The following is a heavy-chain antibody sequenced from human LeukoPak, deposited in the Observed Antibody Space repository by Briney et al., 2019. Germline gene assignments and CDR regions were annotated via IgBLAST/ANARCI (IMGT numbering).Heavy chain of an antibody. V-gene: IGHV3-7*01. CDR2: IKQDGSEK. J-gene: IGHJ5*02. D-gene: IGHD2-2*01. CDR1: GFTFSSYW. CDR3: ARGWVVVPAASVSSWFDP. Sequence: GGSLRLSCAASGFTFSSYWMSWVRQAPGKGLEWVANIKQDGSEKYYVDSVKGRFTISRDNAKNSLYLQMNSLRAEDTAVYYCARGWVVVPAASVSSWFDPWGQGTLVTVSS.